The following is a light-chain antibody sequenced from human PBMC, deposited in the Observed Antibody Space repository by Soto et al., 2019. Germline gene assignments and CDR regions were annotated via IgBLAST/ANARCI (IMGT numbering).Light chain of an antibody. V-gene: IGLV3-1*01. J-gene: IGLJ2*01. Sequence: SYELTQPPSVSVSPGQTASITCSGDKLGDNYACWYQQKPGQSPVVVIYQNSKRPSGIPERFSGSNSGNTATLTISGTQAMDEADYYCQAWDSSTAVFGGGTQLTVL. CDR2: QNS. CDR1: KLGDNY. CDR3: QAWDSSTAV.